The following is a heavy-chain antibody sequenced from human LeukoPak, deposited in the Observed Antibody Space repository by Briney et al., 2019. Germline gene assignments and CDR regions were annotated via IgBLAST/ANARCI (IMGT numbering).Heavy chain of an antibody. J-gene: IGHJ6*03. CDR3: ARAKEKIAVAGNYYYYMDV. CDR1: GGSISSGSYY. CDR2: IYTSGST. Sequence: SQTLSLTCTVSGGSISSGSYYWSWIRQPAGKGLEWIGRIYTSGSTNCNPSLKSRVTISVDTSKNQFSLKLSSVTAADTAVYYCARAKEKIAVAGNYYYYMDVWGKGTTVTVSS. V-gene: IGHV4-61*02. D-gene: IGHD6-19*01.